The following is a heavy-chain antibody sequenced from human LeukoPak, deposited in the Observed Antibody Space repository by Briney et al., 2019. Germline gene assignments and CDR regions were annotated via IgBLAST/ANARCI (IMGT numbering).Heavy chain of an antibody. CDR1: GYTFTSYG. D-gene: IGHD3-22*01. CDR2: VDPEDGKT. V-gene: IGHV1-69-2*01. CDR3: ATDSRADSSGYIY. Sequence: ASVKVSCKASGYTFTSYGISWVRQAPGKGLEWMGLVDPEDGKTIYAEKFQGRVTITADTSTDTAYMELSSLRSEDTAVYDCATDSRADSSGYIYWGQGTLVTVSS. J-gene: IGHJ4*02.